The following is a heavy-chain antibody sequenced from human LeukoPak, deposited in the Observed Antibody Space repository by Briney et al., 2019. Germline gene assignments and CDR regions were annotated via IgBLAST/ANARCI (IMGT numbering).Heavy chain of an antibody. CDR2: IYYSGSS. V-gene: IGHV4-31*03. CDR3: ARSPAYYDILTGYPNYGMDA. J-gene: IGHJ6*02. D-gene: IGHD3-9*01. Sequence: PQTLSLTCTASGGSISSGGYYWSWIRQHPGKGLEWMGYIYYSGSSYYNPSLKSRVTISVDTSKNQFSLKLSSVTAAGTAVYYCARSPAYYDILTGYPNYGMDAWGQGTTVTVSS. CDR1: GGSISSGGYY.